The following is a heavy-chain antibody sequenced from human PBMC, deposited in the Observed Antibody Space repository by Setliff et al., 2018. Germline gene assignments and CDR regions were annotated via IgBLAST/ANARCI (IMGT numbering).Heavy chain of an antibody. CDR1: GGSFSGYY. CDR2: INHSGST. V-gene: IGHV4-34*01. CDR3: ARGLGVLLWFGDSYYFDY. D-gene: IGHD3-10*01. J-gene: IGHJ4*02. Sequence: PSETLSLTCAVSGGSFSGYYWSWIRQPPGKGLEWIGEINHSGSTNYNPSLKSRVTISVDTSKNQFSLKLSSVTAADTAVYYCARGLGVLLWFGDSYYFDYWGQGTLVTVSS.